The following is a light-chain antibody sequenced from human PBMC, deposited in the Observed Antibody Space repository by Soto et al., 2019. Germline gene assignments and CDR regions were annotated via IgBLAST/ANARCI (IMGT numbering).Light chain of an antibody. CDR1: QSVLYSSNNKNY. J-gene: IGKJ1*01. CDR3: QQYYSTPLT. CDR2: WAS. V-gene: IGKV4-1*01. Sequence: DIVMTQSPDSLAVSLGERATINCKSSQSVLYSSNNKNYLAWYQQKPGQPPKLLIYWASTRESGVPDRFSGSGSGTDFTLTISSLQAEDVAFYYCQQYYSTPLTFGQGTKVEIK.